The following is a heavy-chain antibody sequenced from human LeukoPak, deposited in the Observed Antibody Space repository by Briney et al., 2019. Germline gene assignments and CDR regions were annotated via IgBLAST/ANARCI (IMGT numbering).Heavy chain of an antibody. CDR2: IRYDGSNK. Sequence: GGSLRLSCTASGFTFSSYGMPWVRQAPGKGLEWVAFIRYDGSNKYYADSVKGRFTISRDNSKNTLYLQMNSLRAEDTAVYYCAKDRTYYYDSSGYYYFDYWGQGTLVTVSS. J-gene: IGHJ4*02. CDR1: GFTFSSYG. D-gene: IGHD3-22*01. CDR3: AKDRTYYYDSSGYYYFDY. V-gene: IGHV3-30*02.